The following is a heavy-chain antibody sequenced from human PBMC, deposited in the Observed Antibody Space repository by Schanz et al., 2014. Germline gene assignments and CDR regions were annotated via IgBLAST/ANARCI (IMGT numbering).Heavy chain of an antibody. Sequence: EVHLLESGGGLVQPGGSLRLSCAASGFSFGTYAMSWVRQAPGKGLEWVSLISDSGDTAYYADSVKGRFTISRDNSKNTLYLQMNSLRAEDTAVYYCANNWNLDYWGQGTLVTVSS. CDR1: GFSFGTYA. V-gene: IGHV3-23*01. J-gene: IGHJ4*02. CDR3: ANNWNLDY. CDR2: ISDSGDTA. D-gene: IGHD1-20*01.